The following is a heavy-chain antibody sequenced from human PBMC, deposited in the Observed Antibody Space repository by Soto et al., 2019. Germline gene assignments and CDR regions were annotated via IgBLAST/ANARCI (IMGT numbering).Heavy chain of an antibody. CDR3: TTEDIVVVPAADDY. J-gene: IGHJ4*02. D-gene: IGHD2-2*01. V-gene: IGHV3-15*01. CDR1: GFTFSNAW. CDR2: IKSKTDGGTT. Sequence: GSLRLSCAASGFTFSNAWMSWVRQAPGKGLEWVGRIKSKTDGGTTDYAAPVKGRFTISRDDSKNTLYLQTNSLKTEDTAVYYCTTEDIVVVPAADDYWGQGTLVTVSS.